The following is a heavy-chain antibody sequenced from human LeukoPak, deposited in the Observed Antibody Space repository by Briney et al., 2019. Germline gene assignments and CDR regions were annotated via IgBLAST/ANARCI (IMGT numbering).Heavy chain of an antibody. Sequence: PSETLSLTCTVSSGSITSYYWSWLRQPPGKGLEWIGYIYYSGSTNYNPSLKSRVTISVDTSKNQFSLKLTSVTAADTAVYYCARTTEGGYTYGYFYYYYMDVRGKGTTVTISS. CDR2: IYYSGST. V-gene: IGHV4-59*01. D-gene: IGHD5-18*01. CDR3: ARTTEGGYTYGYFYYYYMDV. CDR1: SGSITSYY. J-gene: IGHJ6*03.